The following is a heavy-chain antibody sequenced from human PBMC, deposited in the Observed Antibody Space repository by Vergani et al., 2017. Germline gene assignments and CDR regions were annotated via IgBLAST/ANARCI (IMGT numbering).Heavy chain of an antibody. CDR1: GGSVSSGSYY. D-gene: IGHD3-22*01. CDR2: IYYSGST. V-gene: IGHV4-61*01. Sequence: QVQLQESGPGLVKPSETLSLTCTVSGGSVSSGSYYWSWIRQPPGKGLVWIGYIYYSGSTNYNPSLKSRVTISVDTSKNQFSLKLSSVTAADTAVYYCARDKRTYYYDSSGLSLWGQGTLVTVSS. CDR3: ARDKRTYYYDSSGLSL. J-gene: IGHJ4*02.